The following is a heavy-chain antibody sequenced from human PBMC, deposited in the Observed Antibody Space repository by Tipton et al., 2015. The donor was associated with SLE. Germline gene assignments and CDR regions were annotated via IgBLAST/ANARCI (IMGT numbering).Heavy chain of an antibody. V-gene: IGHV3-48*01. J-gene: IGHJ3*02. CDR1: GFTFSSYS. Sequence: AVSGFTFSSYSMNWVRQAPGKGLEWVSYISSSSSTTYYADSVKGRFTISRDNAKNSLYLQMNSLRAEDTAVYYCARDAPFMIVVEGRAFDIWGQGTMVTVSS. CDR3: ARDAPFMIVVEGRAFDI. CDR2: ISSSSSTT. D-gene: IGHD3-22*01.